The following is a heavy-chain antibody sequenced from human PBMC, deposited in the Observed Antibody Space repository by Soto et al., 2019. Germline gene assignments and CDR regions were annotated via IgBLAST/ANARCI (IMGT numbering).Heavy chain of an antibody. CDR3: AKARCAGDSCYVIEY. D-gene: IGHD2-21*01. Sequence: DVQLLESGGGLVQPGGSLRLSCAASGFTFSSYTMAWVRQAPGKGLEWVSSISGSGGSPSYADSVQGRFTISRDNPRNTLSMQMNSLRVEDTATYYCAKARCAGDSCYVIEYWGHGSLVIVSS. V-gene: IGHV3-23*01. J-gene: IGHJ4*01. CDR1: GFTFSSYT. CDR2: ISGSGGSP.